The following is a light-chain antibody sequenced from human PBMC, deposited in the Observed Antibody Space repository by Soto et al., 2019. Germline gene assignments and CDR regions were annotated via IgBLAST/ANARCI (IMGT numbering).Light chain of an antibody. J-gene: IGKJ2*01. Sequence: EIVLTQSPGTLSLSPGERATLSCRASQSVSSSYVAWYQQKPGQAPRLLIYCASSRATGIPDRFSGSGSGTDFPLTISRLEPVDFAVYYLQQYDASLYTFGQGTKLEIK. V-gene: IGKV3-20*01. CDR1: QSVSSSY. CDR3: QQYDASLYT. CDR2: CAS.